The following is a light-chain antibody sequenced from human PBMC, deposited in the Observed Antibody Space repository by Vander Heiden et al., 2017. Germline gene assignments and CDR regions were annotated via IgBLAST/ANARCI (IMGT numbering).Light chain of an antibody. CDR2: AAS. J-gene: IGKJ2*01. Sequence: IQMTKSPSSLSASVGDRVTITCRASQSISSYLNWYQQKPEKAPKLLIYAASSLQSGVPSRFSGSGSGTDFTLTISSLQPEDFATYYCQQSYSTPYTFGQGTKLEIK. V-gene: IGKV1-39*01. CDR1: QSISSY. CDR3: QQSYSTPYT.